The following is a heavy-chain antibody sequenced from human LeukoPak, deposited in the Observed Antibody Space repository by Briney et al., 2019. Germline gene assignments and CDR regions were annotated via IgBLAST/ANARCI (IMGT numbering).Heavy chain of an antibody. V-gene: IGHV4-59*05. Sequence: PSETLSLTCAVYGGSFSGYYWRWIRQPPGKGLEWIGSISYSGTNYNNPSLKSRVSISIDTSKNQFSVELTCVTAADTAMYYCASLGTLRSWGQGTLVTVSS. CDR1: GGSFSGYY. D-gene: IGHD7-27*01. CDR3: ASLGTLRS. CDR2: ISYSGTN. J-gene: IGHJ5*02.